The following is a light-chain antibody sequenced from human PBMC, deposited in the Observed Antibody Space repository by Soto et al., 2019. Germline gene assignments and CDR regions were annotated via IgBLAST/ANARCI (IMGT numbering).Light chain of an antibody. CDR2: GDS. J-gene: IGLJ1*01. CDR3: QSYDSSLSVLYV. Sequence: QSVLTQPPSVSGAPGQRVTIPCTGSRSNIGAGYDVHWYQQLPGTAPKLLIHGDSNRPSGVPDRFSGPKSGTSASLAITGLQAEDEADYYCQSYDSSLSVLYVFGTGTKV. V-gene: IGLV1-40*01. CDR1: RSNIGAGYD.